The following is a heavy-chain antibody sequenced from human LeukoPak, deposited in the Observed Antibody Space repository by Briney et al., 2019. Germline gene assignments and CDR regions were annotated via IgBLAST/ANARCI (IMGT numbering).Heavy chain of an antibody. CDR1: GFTFSNYW. V-gene: IGHV3-7*01. D-gene: IGHD6-13*01. CDR2: IKEDGGVK. J-gene: IGHJ4*02. Sequence: GGSLRLSRAASGFTFSNYWMSWVRQAPGKGLEWVANIKEDGGVKYYVDSVKGRFTISRDNAKKSVYLQMNSLRAEDTAVYYCARIGYSSSSFDYWGQGTLVIVSS. CDR3: ARIGYSSSSFDY.